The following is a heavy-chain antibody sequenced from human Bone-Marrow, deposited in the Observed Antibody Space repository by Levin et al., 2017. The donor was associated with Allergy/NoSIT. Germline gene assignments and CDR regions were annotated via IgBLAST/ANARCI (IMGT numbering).Heavy chain of an antibody. J-gene: IGHJ6*02. D-gene: IGHD2-2*01. Sequence: KISCKASGFTFTSSAMQWVRQARGQRLEWIGWIVVGSGNTNYAQKFQERVTITRDMSTSTAYMELSSLRSEDTAVYYCAAGVDGGYYYYGMDVWGQGTTVTVSS. V-gene: IGHV1-58*02. CDR3: AAGVDGGYYYYGMDV. CDR2: IVVGSGNT. CDR1: GFTFTSSA.